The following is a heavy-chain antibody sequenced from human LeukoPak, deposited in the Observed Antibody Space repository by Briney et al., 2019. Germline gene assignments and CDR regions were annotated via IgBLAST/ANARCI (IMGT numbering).Heavy chain of an antibody. V-gene: IGHV3-21*01. CDR2: ISSSSSYI. Sequence: GGSLRLSCAASGFTFSSYSMNWVRQAPGKGLEWVSSISSSSSYIYYADSVKGRFTISRDNAKNSLYLQMNSLRAEDTAVYYCAREGVPYYYMDVWGKGTTVTVSS. CDR3: AREGVPYYYMDV. D-gene: IGHD2-8*01. J-gene: IGHJ6*03. CDR1: GFTFSSYS.